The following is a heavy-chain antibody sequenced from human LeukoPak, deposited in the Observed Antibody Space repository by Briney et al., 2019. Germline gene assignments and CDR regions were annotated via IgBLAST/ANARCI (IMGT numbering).Heavy chain of an antibody. CDR1: GYTFTGYY. CDR3: ARVNAGPFPFDY. J-gene: IGHJ4*02. Sequence: ASVKVSCKASGYTFTGYYMHWLRHAPGQGLEWMGWINPNSGDTNYAQKFQGRVTMTRDTSISTGYMELSRLRSDDTAVYYCARVNAGPFPFDYWGQGTLVTVSS. CDR2: INPNSGDT. V-gene: IGHV1-2*02.